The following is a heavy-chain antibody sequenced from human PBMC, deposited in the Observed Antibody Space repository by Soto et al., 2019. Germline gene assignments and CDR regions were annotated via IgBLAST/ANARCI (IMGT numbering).Heavy chain of an antibody. CDR2: ISSSRTYI. J-gene: IGHJ3*01. CDR3: ERDSRVDSTFAFDL. V-gene: IGHV3-21*01. CDR1: GFTFSDYS. D-gene: IGHD3-9*01. Sequence: EVQLVESGGGLVKPGGSLRLSCAASGFTFSDYSMNWVRQAPGKGLEWVSSISSSRTYIYYADSVKGRFTISRDNARNSLDLQMNSLRAEDTAVYYCERDSRVDSTFAFDLWGQGTIVTVSS.